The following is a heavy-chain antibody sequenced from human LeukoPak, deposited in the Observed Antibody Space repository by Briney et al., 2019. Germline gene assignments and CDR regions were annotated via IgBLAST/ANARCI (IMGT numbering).Heavy chain of an antibody. CDR1: GLTFSDYY. CDR2: ISSSGSTI. D-gene: IGHD3-22*01. V-gene: IGHV3-11*01. Sequence: GGSLRLSCAASGLTFSDYYMSWIRQAPGKGLEWVSYISSSGSTIYYADSVKGRFTISRDNAKNSLYLQMNSLRAEDTAVYYCARGRITMILVDLGAFDIWGQGTMVTVSS. CDR3: ARGRITMILVDLGAFDI. J-gene: IGHJ3*02.